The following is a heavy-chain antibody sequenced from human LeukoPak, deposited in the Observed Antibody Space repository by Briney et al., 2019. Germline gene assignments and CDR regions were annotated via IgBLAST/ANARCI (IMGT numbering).Heavy chain of an antibody. D-gene: IGHD2-8*01. J-gene: IGHJ5*02. Sequence: GGSLRLSCAASGFTFSSYAMHWVRQAPGKGLEWVAVISYDGSNKYYADSVKGRFTISRDNSKNTLYLQMNSLRAEDTAVYYCARIVPRTLNWFDPWGQGTLVTVSS. CDR2: ISYDGSNK. CDR1: GFTFSSYA. CDR3: ARIVPRTLNWFDP. V-gene: IGHV3-30*04.